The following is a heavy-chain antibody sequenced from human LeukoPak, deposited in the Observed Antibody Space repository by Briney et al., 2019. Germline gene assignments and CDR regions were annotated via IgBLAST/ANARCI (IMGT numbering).Heavy chain of an antibody. V-gene: IGHV3-30*18. Sequence: GGSLRLSCVASGFTFTGYGMHWVRQAPGKGLDWVTVISYDGSNKYYADSVKGPFTISRDISKNTLYLQMNSLRAEDTAVYYCAKEEGHCSSTSCSLDSWGQGTLVTVSS. CDR1: GFTFTGYG. CDR2: ISYDGSNK. D-gene: IGHD2-2*01. J-gene: IGHJ4*02. CDR3: AKEEGHCSSTSCSLDS.